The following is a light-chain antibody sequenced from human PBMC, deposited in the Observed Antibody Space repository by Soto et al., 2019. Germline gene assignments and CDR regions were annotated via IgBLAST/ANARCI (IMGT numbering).Light chain of an antibody. CDR2: DNN. Sequence: QSSLTQPPSVSAAPGQMVTISCSGGSSNIGNNYVSWYQHLPGTAPKLIIYDNNERPSGIPDRFSGSKSGKSATLAITGLQTGDEADYYCRKRDGSMXAGLCGGWTK. J-gene: IGLJ3*02. CDR1: SSNIGNNY. V-gene: IGLV1-51*01. CDR3: RKRDGSMXAGL.